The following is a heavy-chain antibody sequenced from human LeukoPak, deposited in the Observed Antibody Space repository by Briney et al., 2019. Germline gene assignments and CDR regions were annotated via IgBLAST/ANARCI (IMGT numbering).Heavy chain of an antibody. J-gene: IGHJ6*03. D-gene: IGHD1-14*01. Sequence: SQTLSLTCSVSGGSISSYYWTWIRQPAGKGLEWIGRIHTSGNTNYNPALSSRVTISIDTSKNQFSLKVTSVTAADTAVYYCAREPPDAHYYYYMDVWGKGTTVTVSS. CDR2: IHTSGNT. CDR3: AREPPDAHYYYYMDV. V-gene: IGHV4-4*07. CDR1: GGSISSYY.